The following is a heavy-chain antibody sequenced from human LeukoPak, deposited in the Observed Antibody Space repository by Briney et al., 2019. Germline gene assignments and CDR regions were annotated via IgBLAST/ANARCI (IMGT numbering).Heavy chain of an antibody. D-gene: IGHD3-10*01. CDR1: GGSISSGGYY. CDR3: ARVGADGSGFLFDY. CDR2: INHSGST. J-gene: IGHJ4*02. Sequence: SQTLSLTCTVSGGSISSGGYYWSWIRQPPGKGLEWIGEINHSGSTNYNPSLKSRVTISVDTSKNQFSLKLSSVTAADTAVYYCARVGADGSGFLFDYWGQGTLVTVSS. V-gene: IGHV4-30-2*01.